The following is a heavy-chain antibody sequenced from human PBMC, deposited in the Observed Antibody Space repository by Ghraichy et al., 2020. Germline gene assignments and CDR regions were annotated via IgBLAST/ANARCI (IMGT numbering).Heavy chain of an antibody. Sequence: GESLNISCAASGFTFSSYAMSWVRQAPGKGLEWVSAISGSGGSTYYADSVKGRFTISRDNSKNTLYLQMNSLRAEDTAVYYCAKVRSSTSCPARICYYYFDYWGQGTLVTVSS. CDR3: AKVRSSTSCPARICYYYFDY. CDR1: GFTFSSYA. CDR2: ISGSGGST. V-gene: IGHV3-23*01. D-gene: IGHD2-2*01. J-gene: IGHJ4*02.